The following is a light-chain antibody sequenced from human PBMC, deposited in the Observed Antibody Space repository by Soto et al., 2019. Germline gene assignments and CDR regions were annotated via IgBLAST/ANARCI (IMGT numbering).Light chain of an antibody. V-gene: IGLV1-40*01. CDR2: GNS. J-gene: IGLJ3*02. CDR3: QSYDSSLSGRNWV. CDR1: SSNIGAGYD. Sequence: QSVLTQPPSVSGAPGQRVTISCTGSSSNIGAGYDVHWYQQLPGTAPKLLIYGNSNRPSGVPDRFSGSKSGTSASLAITGLQAEDEADYYCQSYDSSLSGRNWVFGGGTKLNVL.